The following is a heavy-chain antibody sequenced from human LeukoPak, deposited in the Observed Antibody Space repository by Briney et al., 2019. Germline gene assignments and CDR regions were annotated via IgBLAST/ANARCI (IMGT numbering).Heavy chain of an antibody. CDR1: GYTFTGYY. J-gene: IGHJ4*02. CDR3: ARGPGYYYDSSGYGGY. V-gene: IGHV1-2*06. CDR2: INPNSGGT. Sequence: ASVKVSCKASGYTFTGYYMHWVRQAPGQGLEWVGRINPNSGGTNYAQKFQGRVTMTRDTSISTAYMELSRLRSDDTAVYYCARGPGYYYDSSGYGGYWGQGTLVTVSA. D-gene: IGHD3-22*01.